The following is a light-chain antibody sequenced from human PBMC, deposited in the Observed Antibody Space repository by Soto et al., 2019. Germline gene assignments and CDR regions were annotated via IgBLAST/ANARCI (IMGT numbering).Light chain of an antibody. J-gene: IGKJ4*01. Sequence: EIVLTQSPATLSLSPGERATLSCRASQSVGSYLAWYQQKPGQAPRLLIYDASNRATGIPARFSGSGSGTDFTLTISSLEPEDFAVYYCQQRSNWPPRLTFGGGTKVKIK. CDR2: DAS. CDR3: QQRSNWPPRLT. CDR1: QSVGSY. V-gene: IGKV3-11*01.